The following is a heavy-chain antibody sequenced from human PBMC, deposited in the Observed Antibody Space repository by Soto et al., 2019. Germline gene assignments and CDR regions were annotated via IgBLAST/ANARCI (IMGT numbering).Heavy chain of an antibody. Sequence: EMQLLESGGDLVQPGGSLRLSCAASGFTFSNYAMTWVRQAPGKGLEYVSAISGTGVTTYQGDSMKGRFTISRDNSKNTLYLQMDCLRAEDTAIYYCTKDRDDIGMVDAFEIWGQGTMVTVSS. CDR3: TKDRDDIGMVDAFEI. J-gene: IGHJ3*02. CDR2: ISGTGVTT. D-gene: IGHD3-3*01. CDR1: GFTFSNYA. V-gene: IGHV3-23*02.